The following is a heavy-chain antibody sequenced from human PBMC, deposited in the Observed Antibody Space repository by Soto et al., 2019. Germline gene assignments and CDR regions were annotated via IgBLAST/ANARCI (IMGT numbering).Heavy chain of an antibody. V-gene: IGHV1-69*13. Sequence: VKVSCKASGGTFSSYAISWVRQAPGQGLEWMGGIIPIFGTANYAQKFQGRVTITADESTSTAYMELSSLRSEDTAVYYCARDLGIVGGRHSYWGQGTLVTVSS. D-gene: IGHD1-26*01. CDR2: IIPIFGTA. CDR1: GGTFSSYA. J-gene: IGHJ4*02. CDR3: ARDLGIVGGRHSY.